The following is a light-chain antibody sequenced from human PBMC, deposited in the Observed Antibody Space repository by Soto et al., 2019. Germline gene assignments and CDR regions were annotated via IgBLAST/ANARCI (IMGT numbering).Light chain of an antibody. J-gene: IGLJ1*01. V-gene: IGLV2-14*01. Sequence: QSVLTKPASVSGSPGQSLTISCTGTSSDVGGYNYVSWYQQHPGKAPKLMIYDVSNRPSGVSNRFSGSKSGNTASLTISGLQAEDEADYYCSSYTSSSTLEVFGTGTKVTVL. CDR3: SSYTSSSTLEV. CDR2: DVS. CDR1: SSDVGGYNY.